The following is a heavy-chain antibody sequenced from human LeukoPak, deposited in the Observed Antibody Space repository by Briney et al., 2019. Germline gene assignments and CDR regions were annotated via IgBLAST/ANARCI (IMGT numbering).Heavy chain of an antibody. CDR2: IYHSGST. CDR1: GYSISSGYY. CDR3: ARGEEYYYDSSGIFDY. Sequence: PSETLSLTCTVSGYSISSGYYWGWIRQPPGKGLEWIGSIYHSGSTYYNPSLKSRVTISVDTSKNQFSLKLSSVTAADTAVYYCARGEEYYYDSSGIFDYWGQGTLVTVSS. J-gene: IGHJ4*02. D-gene: IGHD3-22*01. V-gene: IGHV4-38-2*02.